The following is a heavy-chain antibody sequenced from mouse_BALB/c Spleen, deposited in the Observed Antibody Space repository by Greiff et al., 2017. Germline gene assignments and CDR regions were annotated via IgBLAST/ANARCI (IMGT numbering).Heavy chain of an antibody. Sequence: VQLQQSGAELARPGASVQMSCKASGYTFTSYTMHWVKQRPGQGLEWIGYINPSSGYTNYNQKFKDKATLTADKSSSTAYMQLSSLTSEDSAVYYCAREGYGNYPAWFAYWGQGTRVTVSA. CDR2: INPSSGYT. CDR1: GYTFTSYT. J-gene: IGHJ3*01. CDR3: AREGYGNYPAWFAY. D-gene: IGHD2-1*01. V-gene: IGHV1-4*01.